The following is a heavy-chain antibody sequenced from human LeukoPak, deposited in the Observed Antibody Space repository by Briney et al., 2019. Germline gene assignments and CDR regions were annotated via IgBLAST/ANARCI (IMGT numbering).Heavy chain of an antibody. CDR2: IYHSGST. J-gene: IGHJ4*02. Sequence: SETLSLTCTVSGYSISSGYYWGWIRQPPGKGLEWIGSIYHSGSTYYNPSLKSRVTISVDTSKNQFSLKLSSVTAADTAVYYCARDRGSQRGQGTLVTVSS. CDR1: GYSISSGYY. CDR3: ARDRGSQ. D-gene: IGHD5-12*01. V-gene: IGHV4-38-2*02.